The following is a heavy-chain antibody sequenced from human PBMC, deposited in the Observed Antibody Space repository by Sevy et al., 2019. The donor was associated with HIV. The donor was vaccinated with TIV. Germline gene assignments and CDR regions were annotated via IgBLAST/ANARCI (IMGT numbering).Heavy chain of an antibody. D-gene: IGHD5-12*01. CDR2: ISNSGSTI. CDR1: GFTFSSYE. J-gene: IGHJ6*02. V-gene: IGHV3-48*03. Sequence: GGSLRLSCTASGFTFSSYEMNWVRQAPGKGLEWVSYISNSGSTIHYSDSVKGRFTISRENAKNSFYLQMNNLRAGDTVVYYCARSGGYSDYGMDVWGQGTTVTVSS. CDR3: ARSGGYSDYGMDV.